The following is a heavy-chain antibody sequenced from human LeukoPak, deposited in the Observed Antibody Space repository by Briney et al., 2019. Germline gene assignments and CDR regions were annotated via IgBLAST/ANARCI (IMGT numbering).Heavy chain of an antibody. D-gene: IGHD6-13*01. CDR3: ARGVAAAGNAFDI. V-gene: IGHV1-8*03. CDR1: GGTFSSYA. Sequence: ASVKVSCKASGGTFSSYAISWVRQATGQGLEWMGWMNPNSGNTGYAQKFQGRVTITRNTSISTAYMELSSLRSEDTAVYYCARGVAAAGNAFDIWGQGTMVTVSS. CDR2: MNPNSGNT. J-gene: IGHJ3*02.